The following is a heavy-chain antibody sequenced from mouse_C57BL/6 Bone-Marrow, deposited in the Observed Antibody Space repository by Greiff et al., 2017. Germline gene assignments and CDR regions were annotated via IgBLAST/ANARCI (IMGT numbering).Heavy chain of an antibody. CDR1: GYAFSSSW. CDR2: IYPGDGDT. V-gene: IGHV1-82*01. CDR3: ARYWCAY. J-gene: IGHJ3*01. Sequence: QVQLQQSGPELVKPGASVKISCKASGYAFSSSWLNWVKQRPGKGLEWIGRIYPGDGDTNYNGKFKGKATLTADKSSSTAYMQLSSLTSEDSAVXFCARYWCAYWGQGTLVTVSA.